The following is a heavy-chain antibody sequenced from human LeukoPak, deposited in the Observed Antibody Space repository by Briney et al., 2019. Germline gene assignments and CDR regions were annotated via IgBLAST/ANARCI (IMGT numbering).Heavy chain of an antibody. J-gene: IGHJ4*01. V-gene: IGHV3-66*01. CDR1: GFTVSSKY. Sequence: GGSRKFPCAASGFTVSSKYMSWARQAPGKGLEWVLVIYSADTTYYADSVKGRFTIFRDSSKNTLYLQMNSLRVEDTAVYYCASRVRLAGTESGFNYWGHGNLCTVS. D-gene: IGHD6-19*01. CDR2: IYSADTT. CDR3: ASRVRLAGTESGFNY.